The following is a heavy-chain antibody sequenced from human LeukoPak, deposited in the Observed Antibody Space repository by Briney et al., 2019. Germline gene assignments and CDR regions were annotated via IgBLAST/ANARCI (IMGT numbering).Heavy chain of an antibody. Sequence: GGSLRLSCAASGFTFSSYAMSWVRQAPGKGLEWVSAISGSGGSAYYADSVKGRFTISRDNSKNTLYLQMNSLRAEDTAVYYCAKLRKVFPDAFDIWGQGTMVTVSS. CDR2: ISGSGGSA. J-gene: IGHJ3*02. V-gene: IGHV3-23*01. D-gene: IGHD1-14*01. CDR3: AKLRKVFPDAFDI. CDR1: GFTFSSYA.